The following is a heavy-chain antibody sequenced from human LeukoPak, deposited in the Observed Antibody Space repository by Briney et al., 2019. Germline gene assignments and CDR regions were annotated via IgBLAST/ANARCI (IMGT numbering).Heavy chain of an antibody. CDR2: TYYRSKWYN. CDR1: GDSVSSNSAT. D-gene: IGHD6-19*01. CDR3: ARAVAGTWGPFGVYYYMDV. V-gene: IGHV6-1*01. Sequence: SQTLSLTCAISGDSVSSNSATWNWIRQSPSRGLEWLGRTYYRSKWYNDYAVSVKSRITINPDTSKNQFSLQLNSVTPEDTAVYYCARAVAGTWGPFGVYYYMDVWGKGTTVTVSS. J-gene: IGHJ6*03.